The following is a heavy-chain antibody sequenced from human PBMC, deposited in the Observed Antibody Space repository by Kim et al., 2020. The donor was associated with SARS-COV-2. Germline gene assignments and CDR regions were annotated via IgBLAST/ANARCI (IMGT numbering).Heavy chain of an antibody. CDR3: ARGPPYVTAIPRWFDP. D-gene: IGHD2-21*02. CDR2: IYHSGST. V-gene: IGHV4-38-2*02. CDR1: GYSISSGHY. J-gene: IGHJ5*02. Sequence: SETLSLTCTVSGYSISSGHYWGWIRQPPGKGLEWIGNIYHSGSTYYNPSLKSRVTVSVDTSKNQFSLKLSSVTAADTAVYYCARGPPYVTAIPRWFDPWGQGTLVTVSS.